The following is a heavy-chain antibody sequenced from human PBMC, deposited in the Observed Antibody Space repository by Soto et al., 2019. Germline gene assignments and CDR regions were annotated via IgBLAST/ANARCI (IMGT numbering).Heavy chain of an antibody. D-gene: IGHD6-13*01. Sequence: PSETLSLTCAVSGGSISSGGYSWSWIRQPPGKGLEWIGYIYHSGSTYYNPSLKSRVTISVDRSKNQFSLKLSSVTAADTAVYCCARVAAAGTKTYYYWGQGTLVNVS. CDR3: ARVAAAGTKTYYY. CDR1: GGSISSGGYS. CDR2: IYHSGST. J-gene: IGHJ4*02. V-gene: IGHV4-30-2*01.